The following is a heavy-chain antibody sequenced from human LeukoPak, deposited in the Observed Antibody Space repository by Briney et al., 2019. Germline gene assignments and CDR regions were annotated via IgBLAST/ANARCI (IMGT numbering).Heavy chain of an antibody. D-gene: IGHD5-12*01. CDR2: INHSGST. CDR3: ARDLVATSILGFDY. CDR1: GGSFSGYY. V-gene: IGHV4-34*01. Sequence: SETLSLTCAVYGGSFSGYYWSWIRQPPGKGLEWIGEINHSGSTNYNPSLKSRVTISVDTSKNQFSLKLSSVTATDTAVYYCARDLVATSILGFDYWGQGTLVTVSS. J-gene: IGHJ4*02.